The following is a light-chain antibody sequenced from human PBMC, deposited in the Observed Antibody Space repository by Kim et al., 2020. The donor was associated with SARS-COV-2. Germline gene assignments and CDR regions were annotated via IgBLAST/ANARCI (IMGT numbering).Light chain of an antibody. J-gene: IGKJ4*01. CDR3: QQYNNWPLT. Sequence: EIVMTQSPATLSVSPGERATLSCRASQSVSSNLAWYQQKPGQAPRLLIYCASTGATGIPARFSGSGSGTEFTLTISSLQSEDLAVYYCQQYNNWPLTFGGGTKVDIK. CDR2: CAS. CDR1: QSVSSN. V-gene: IGKV3-15*01.